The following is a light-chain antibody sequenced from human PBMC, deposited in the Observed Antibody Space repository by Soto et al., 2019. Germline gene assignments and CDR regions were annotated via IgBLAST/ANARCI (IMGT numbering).Light chain of an antibody. J-gene: IGKJ3*01. CDR1: QGISSY. V-gene: IGKV1-8*01. CDR2: AAS. Sequence: AIRMTQSPSSFSASTGDRVTITCRASQGISSYLAWYQQKPVKATKLLIYAASTLQIGVPSRFSGSGSGTDFTLTISCLHSEDFATYYCQQYYSYPAFGPGTKVDIK. CDR3: QQYYSYPA.